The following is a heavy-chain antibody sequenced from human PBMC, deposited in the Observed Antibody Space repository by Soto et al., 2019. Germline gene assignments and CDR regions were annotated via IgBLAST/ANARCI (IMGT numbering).Heavy chain of an antibody. Sequence: PGGSLRLSCAASGFTVSSNYMSWVRQAPGKGLEWVSVIYSGGSTYYADSVKGRFTISRDNSKNTLYLQMNSLRAEDTAVYYCARGRYYYDSSGYYPQPLDYWGQGTLVNVSS. J-gene: IGHJ4*02. CDR2: IYSGGST. CDR1: GFTVSSNY. D-gene: IGHD3-22*01. CDR3: ARGRYYYDSSGYYPQPLDY. V-gene: IGHV3-53*01.